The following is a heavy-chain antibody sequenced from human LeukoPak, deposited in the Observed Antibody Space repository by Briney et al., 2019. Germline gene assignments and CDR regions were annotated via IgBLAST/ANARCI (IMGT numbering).Heavy chain of an antibody. J-gene: IGHJ4*02. V-gene: IGHV1-69*06. CDR2: IIPIFGTA. CDR3: ASTDLVVEAATTEYYFDY. CDR1: GGTFSSYA. D-gene: IGHD2-15*01. Sequence: SVKVSCKASGGTFSSYAISWVRQAPGQGLEWMGGIIPIFGTANYAQKFQGRVTITADKSTSTAYMELSSLRSEDTAVYYCASTDLVVEAATTEYYFDYWGQGTLVTVSS.